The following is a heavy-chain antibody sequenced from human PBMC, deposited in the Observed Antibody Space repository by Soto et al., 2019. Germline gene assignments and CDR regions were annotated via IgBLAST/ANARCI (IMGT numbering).Heavy chain of an antibody. J-gene: IGHJ6*02. CDR2: IYYSGNT. V-gene: IGHV4-30-4*01. Sequence: SETLSLTCSVSGGSISSGYYYWSWIRQPPGKGLEWIGNIYYSGNTYYNPSLKSRLIISIDTSKNQFSLTVGSVTASGTGLDYCASSSLSGMDIGDPEATDAVSS. CDR3: ASSSLSGMDI. D-gene: IGHD2-2*01. CDR1: GGSISSGYYY.